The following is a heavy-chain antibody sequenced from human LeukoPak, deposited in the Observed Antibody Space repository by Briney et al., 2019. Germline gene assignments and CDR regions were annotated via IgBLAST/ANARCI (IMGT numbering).Heavy chain of an antibody. CDR1: GGSISSYY. D-gene: IGHD3-10*01. Sequence: SETLSLTCTVSGGSISSYYWSWIRQPAGKGLEWIGRIYTSGSTNYNPSLKSRVTISVDKSKNQFSLKLSSVTAADTAVYYCARAQADTITMVRGVILDYWGQGTLVTVSS. CDR2: IYTSGST. J-gene: IGHJ4*02. CDR3: ARAQADTITMVRGVILDY. V-gene: IGHV4-4*07.